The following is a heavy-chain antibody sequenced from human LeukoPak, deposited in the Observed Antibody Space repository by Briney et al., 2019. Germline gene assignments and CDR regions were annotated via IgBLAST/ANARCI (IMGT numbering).Heavy chain of an antibody. CDR2: SYCIGSP. CDR3: ARVSSGPRRDGYNVVDY. Sequence: SETLFLTCAAPGVSLSSYYWTWIRQRPGKGLEGIGHSYCIGSPRYNPSLMSRVAFSIDTPRNQFSLRLTSVTAADTAVYYCARVSSGPRRDGYNVVDYGGQGTLVTVSS. J-gene: IGHJ4*02. D-gene: IGHD5-24*01. V-gene: IGHV4-59*01. CDR1: GVSLSSYY.